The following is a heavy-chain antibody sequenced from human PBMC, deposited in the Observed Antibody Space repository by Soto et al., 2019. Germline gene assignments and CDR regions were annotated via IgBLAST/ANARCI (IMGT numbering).Heavy chain of an antibody. D-gene: IGHD5-12*01. CDR1: GYRFTSYL. CDR3: ARGGYSGTYSLADGLDI. V-gene: IGHV1-46*01. CDR2: INPSSGST. Sequence: QVQLVQSGAEVKKPGASVNGSCKAYGYRFTSYLIHWVRQAPGQGLEWMGMINPSSGSTTYAQKFQGRVTLTRDTSTSTVYMELSSLRSEDTAFYYCARGGYSGTYSLADGLDIWDQGTMVTISS. J-gene: IGHJ3*02.